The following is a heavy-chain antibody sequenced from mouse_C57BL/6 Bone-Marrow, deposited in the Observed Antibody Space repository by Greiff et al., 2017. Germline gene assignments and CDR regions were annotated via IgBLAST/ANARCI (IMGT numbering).Heavy chain of an antibody. D-gene: IGHD2-4*01. CDR2: IDPSDSYT. V-gene: IGHV1-69*01. CDR3: ARGYDYDYAMDY. J-gene: IGHJ4*01. Sequence: VQLQQSGAELVMPGASVKLSCKASGYTFTSYWMHWVKQRPGQGLEWIGEIDPSDSYTNYNQKFKGKSTLTVDQSSSTAYMQLNSLTSEDSAVYYCARGYDYDYAMDYWGQGTSVTVSS. CDR1: GYTFTSYW.